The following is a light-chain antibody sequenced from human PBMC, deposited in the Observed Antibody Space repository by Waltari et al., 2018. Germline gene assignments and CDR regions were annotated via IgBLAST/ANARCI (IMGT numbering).Light chain of an antibody. V-gene: IGKV4-1*01. CDR3: QQYYSTPYT. J-gene: IGKJ2*01. CDR1: QSVLYNSNNKNF. Sequence: DIVMTQSPDSLAVSLGERAPINCKSNQSVLYNSNNKNFLAWYQHKAGQPPKLLIFWASTRESGVPDRFSGSGSGTDFTRTISTLQAEDVAVDYCQQYYSTPYTFGQGTKLEIK. CDR2: WAS.